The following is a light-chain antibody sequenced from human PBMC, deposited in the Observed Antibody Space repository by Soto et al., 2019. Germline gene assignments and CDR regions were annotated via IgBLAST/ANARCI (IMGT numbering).Light chain of an antibody. CDR3: AAWDDSLSGRWV. V-gene: IGLV1-47*02. Sequence: QSVLTHPPSSSGTPWQRVTIACSGSSSNIGSNYVYWYQQLPGTAPKLLIYSNNQRPSGVPDRFSGSKSGTSASLAISGLRSEDEADYYCAAWDDSLSGRWVFGTGTKVTVL. J-gene: IGLJ1*01. CDR2: SNN. CDR1: SSNIGSNY.